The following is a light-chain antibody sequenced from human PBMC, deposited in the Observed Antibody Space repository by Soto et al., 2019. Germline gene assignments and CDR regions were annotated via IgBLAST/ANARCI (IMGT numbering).Light chain of an antibody. CDR2: GAS. Sequence: EIVMTQSPATLSVSPGERATLSCRASQSVSSNLAWYQQKPGQSPRLLIYGASTRATGIPARFSGSGSGTEFTLTISSLQSEDCAIYCCQQYNNWPPDRTFGQGTKVEIK. V-gene: IGKV3-15*01. CDR3: QQYNNWPPDRT. J-gene: IGKJ1*01. CDR1: QSVSSN.